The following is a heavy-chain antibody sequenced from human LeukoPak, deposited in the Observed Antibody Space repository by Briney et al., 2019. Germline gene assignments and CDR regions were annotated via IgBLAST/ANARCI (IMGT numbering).Heavy chain of an antibody. Sequence: GGSLRVSGVGSDFTFDAYAMTWVRLTPGKGLEWVSSIGGSGVYTRYADSVRGRFTISRDNSKNTLYLQMSSLRAEDTAIYYCGRDPNGDYVGAFEFWGQGTLVSVST. CDR2: IGGSGVYT. D-gene: IGHD4-17*01. J-gene: IGHJ3*01. V-gene: IGHV3-23*01. CDR3: GRDPNGDYVGAFEF. CDR1: DFTFDAYA.